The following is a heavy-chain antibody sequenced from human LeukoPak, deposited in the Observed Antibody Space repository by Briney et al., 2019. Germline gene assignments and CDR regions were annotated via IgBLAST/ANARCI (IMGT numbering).Heavy chain of an antibody. V-gene: IGHV3-21*04. Sequence: GGSLRLSCAASGFIFNSHSMNWVRQAPGKGLEWVSSISSTSSYIYYADSVKSRFTISRDNAKNSLYLQMNSLRAEDTALYYCARDTYGSGSYYYGPDYWGQGTLVTVSS. D-gene: IGHD3-10*01. CDR3: ARDTYGSGSYYYGPDY. J-gene: IGHJ4*02. CDR1: GFIFNSHS. CDR2: ISSTSSYI.